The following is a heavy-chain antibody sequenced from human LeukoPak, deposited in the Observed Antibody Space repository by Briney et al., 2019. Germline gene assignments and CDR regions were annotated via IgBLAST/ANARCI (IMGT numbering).Heavy chain of an antibody. CDR3: ARSQNYYGSGDY. CDR1: GGSISSSSYY. CDR2: IHYSGST. Sequence: SETLSLTCTVSGGSISSSSYYWGWIRQPPGKGLEWIGSIHYSGSTYYNPSLKSRVTISVDTSKNQFSVKLSSVTAADTAVYYCARSQNYYGSGDYWSQGTLVTVSS. D-gene: IGHD3-10*01. V-gene: IGHV4-39*07. J-gene: IGHJ4*02.